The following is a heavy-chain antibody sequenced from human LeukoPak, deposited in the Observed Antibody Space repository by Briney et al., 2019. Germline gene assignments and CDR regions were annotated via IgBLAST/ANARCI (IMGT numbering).Heavy chain of an antibody. V-gene: IGHV3-7*01. CDR3: ARSYYDYVWGSYRYSYFDY. CDR1: GFTFSSYW. D-gene: IGHD3-16*02. J-gene: IGHJ4*02. CDR2: IKQDGSEK. Sequence: PGGSLRLSCAASGFTFSSYWMSWVRQAPGKGLEWVANIKQDGSEKYYVDSVKGRFTISRDNAKNSLYLQMNSLRAEDTAVYYCARSYYDYVWGSYRYSYFDYWGQGTLVTVSS.